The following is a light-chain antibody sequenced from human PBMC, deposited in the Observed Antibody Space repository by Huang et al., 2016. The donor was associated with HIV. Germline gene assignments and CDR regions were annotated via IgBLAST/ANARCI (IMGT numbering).Light chain of an antibody. CDR3: QQYYSASIT. CDR1: QPLLSTANNKSY. Sequence: DIVMTQSPGSLTVSLGERASINCTSSQPLLSTANNKSYLAWYQQKPRQPPKARIYWASTRESGVPERCSGSGSGTDFTLTISSLQAEDVALYYCQQYYSASITFGQGTRVEI. V-gene: IGKV4-1*01. CDR2: WAS. J-gene: IGKJ5*01.